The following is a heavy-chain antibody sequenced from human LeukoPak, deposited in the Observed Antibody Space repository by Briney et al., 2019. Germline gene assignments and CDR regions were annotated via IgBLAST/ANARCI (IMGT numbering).Heavy chain of an antibody. J-gene: IGHJ4*02. CDR1: GGSISSYY. CDR2: IYYSGST. CDR3: ASRYIWNYVRGEFDY. Sequence: PSETLSLTCTVSGGSISSYYWSWIRQPPGKGLEWIGYIYYSGSTNYNPSLKSRVTISVDTSKNQFSLKLSSVTAADTAVYYCASRYIWNYVRGEFDYWGQGTLVTVSS. D-gene: IGHD1-7*01. V-gene: IGHV4-59*12.